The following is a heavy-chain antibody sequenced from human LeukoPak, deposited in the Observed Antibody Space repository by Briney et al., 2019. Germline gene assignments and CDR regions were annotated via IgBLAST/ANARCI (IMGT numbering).Heavy chain of an antibody. CDR2: IYPDDSDI. J-gene: IGHJ4*02. Sequence: GESLKISCKGSGYSFKEYWIGWVRQMPGKGLEWMGIIYPDDSDIRYSPSFQGQVTISADRSISIAYLQWSSLKASDTAMYYCASTLGGNPLDYFDYWGQGTLVTVSS. V-gene: IGHV5-51*01. CDR1: GYSFKEYW. CDR3: ASTLGGNPLDYFDY. D-gene: IGHD4-23*01.